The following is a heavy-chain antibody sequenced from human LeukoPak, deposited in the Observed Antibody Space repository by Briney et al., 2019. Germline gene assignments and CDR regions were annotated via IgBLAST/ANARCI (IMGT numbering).Heavy chain of an antibody. CDR1: GFTFSTFA. J-gene: IGHJ4*02. D-gene: IGHD2-8*02. CDR2: IFPSGGEI. V-gene: IGHV3-23*01. CDR3: ATYRQVLLPFES. Sequence: GGSLRLSCAVSGFTFSTFAMIWVRQPPGKGMEWVSSIFPSGGEIHYADSVRGRFTISRDNSQSTLSLQMNSLRAEDTAIYYCATYRQVLLPFESWGQGTLVTVSS.